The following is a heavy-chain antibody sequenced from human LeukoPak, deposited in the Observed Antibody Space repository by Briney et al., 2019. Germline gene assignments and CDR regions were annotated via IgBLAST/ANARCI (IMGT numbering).Heavy chain of an antibody. Sequence: GGSLRLSCAASGFALSAYAMHWYRQTSDKGLEWLALMSYDGSNLYYAESVRGRFTISKDTSKDTLYLQMNSLRPDDTAVYYCARAFTGYCRGGTCYSDNWGQGTLVTVSS. CDR3: ARAFTGYCRGGTCYSDN. D-gene: IGHD2-15*01. CDR1: GFALSAYA. CDR2: MSYDGSNL. V-gene: IGHV3-30*04. J-gene: IGHJ4*02.